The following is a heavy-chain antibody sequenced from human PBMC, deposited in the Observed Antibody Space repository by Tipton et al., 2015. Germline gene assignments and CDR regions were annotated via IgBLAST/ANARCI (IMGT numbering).Heavy chain of an antibody. CDR3: VRDIVLGSGSYYD. J-gene: IGHJ4*02. V-gene: IGHV3-9*02. Sequence: RSLRLSCTVSGFNSPDHAMHWVRQPPGKGLEWVSGIFWTSGIVDYADSVKGRFTVSRDNAKSSLYLQMNSLRAEDTAVYYCVRDIVLGSGSYYDWGQGTLVTVSS. D-gene: IGHD3-10*01. CDR1: GFNSPDHA. CDR2: IFWTSGIV.